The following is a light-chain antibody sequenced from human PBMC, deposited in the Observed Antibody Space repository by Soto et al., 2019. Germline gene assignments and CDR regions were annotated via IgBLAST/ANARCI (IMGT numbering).Light chain of an antibody. Sequence: DIQMTQSPSTLSASVRDRVTITCRASQTINSWLAWYQQKPGKAPKLLIYKASSLESGVPSRFSGSGSGTEFTLTISSLQPDDFATYYCKQYNSYPWTFGQGTKLEIK. CDR2: KAS. CDR3: KQYNSYPWT. V-gene: IGKV1-5*03. CDR1: QTINSW. J-gene: IGKJ2*02.